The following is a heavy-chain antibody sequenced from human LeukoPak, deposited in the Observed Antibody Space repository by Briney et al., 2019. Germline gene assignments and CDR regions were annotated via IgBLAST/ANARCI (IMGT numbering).Heavy chain of an antibody. J-gene: IGHJ4*02. Sequence: GGSLRLSCAASGFTFSSYEMNWVRQAPGKGLEWVSYISSGSTIYYADSVKGRFTISRDNAKNSLYLQMNSLRAEDTAVYYCARDNYDNNGYCFDWGQGTLVTVSS. CDR1: GFTFSSYE. CDR3: ARDNYDNNGYCFD. CDR2: ISSGSTI. D-gene: IGHD3-22*01. V-gene: IGHV3-48*03.